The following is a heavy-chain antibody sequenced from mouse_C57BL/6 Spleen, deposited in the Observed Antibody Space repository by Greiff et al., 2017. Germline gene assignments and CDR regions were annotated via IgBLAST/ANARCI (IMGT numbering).Heavy chain of an antibody. Sequence: QVQLQQSGPELVKPGASVKISCKASGYAFSSSWMNWVKQRPGKGLEWIGRLYPGDGDTNYNGKVKGKATLTANKSSSTAYMQLSSLTSEDSAVYFCAREYYGSSTYYFDYWGQGTTLTVSS. D-gene: IGHD1-1*01. J-gene: IGHJ2*01. V-gene: IGHV1-82*01. CDR2: LYPGDGDT. CDR3: AREYYGSSTYYFDY. CDR1: GYAFSSSW.